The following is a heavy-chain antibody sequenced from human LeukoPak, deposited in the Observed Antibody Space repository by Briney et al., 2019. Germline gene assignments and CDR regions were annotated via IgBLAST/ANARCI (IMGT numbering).Heavy chain of an antibody. CDR2: INHSGST. J-gene: IGHJ4*02. V-gene: IGHV4-34*01. D-gene: IGHD1-26*01. Sequence: SETLSLTCAVYGGSFSGYYWSWIRQPPGKGLEWIGEINHSGSTNYNPSLKSRVTISVDTSKNQFSLKLDSVTAADTAVYYCARSRIVGATTPLIYWGQGTLVTVSS. CDR3: ARSRIVGATTPLIY. CDR1: GGSFSGYY.